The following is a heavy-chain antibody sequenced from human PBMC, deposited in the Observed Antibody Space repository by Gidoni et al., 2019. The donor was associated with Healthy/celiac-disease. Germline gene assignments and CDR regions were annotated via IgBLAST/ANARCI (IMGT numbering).Heavy chain of an antibody. J-gene: IGHJ4*02. Sequence: EVQLVESGGGLVQPGGSLRLSCAASGFTVSSNYMSWVRQAPGKGLEWVSVIYSGGSTYYADSVKGRFTISRDNSKNTLYLQMNSLRAEDTAVYYCARESYDFWSGYSQGLDYWGQGTLVTVSS. CDR3: ARESYDFWSGYSQGLDY. D-gene: IGHD3-3*01. V-gene: IGHV3-66*01. CDR2: IYSGGST. CDR1: GFTVSSNY.